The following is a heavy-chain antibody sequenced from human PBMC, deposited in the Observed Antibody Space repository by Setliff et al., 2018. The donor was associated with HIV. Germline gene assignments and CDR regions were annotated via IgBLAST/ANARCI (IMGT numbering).Heavy chain of an antibody. V-gene: IGHV3-23*01. Sequence: SCKASGKTLSVHPISWVRQAPGRGLEWMGGIIPAFGSTYYADSVKGRFTISRDNSKNTLYLQMNSLRAEDTAVYYCAKGQTTNHYYDSSGYHYYGMDVWGQGTTVTVSS. J-gene: IGHJ6*02. CDR1: GKTLSVHP. D-gene: IGHD3-22*01. CDR3: AKGQTTNHYYDSSGYHYYGMDV. CDR2: IIPAFGST.